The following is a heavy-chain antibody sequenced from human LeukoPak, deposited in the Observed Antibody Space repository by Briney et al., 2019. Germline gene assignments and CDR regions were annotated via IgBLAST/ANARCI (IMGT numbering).Heavy chain of an antibody. D-gene: IGHD3-10*01. CDR3: ARTPSYYYGSGSYYPFDY. CDR2: MNPNSGNT. J-gene: IGHJ4*02. CDR1: GYTFTSYD. Sequence: ASVKVSCKASGYTFTSYDINWVRQATGQGLEWMGWMNPNSGNTGYAQKFQGRVTITRNTSISTAYMELSSLRSEDTAVYYCARTPSYYYGSGSYYPFDYWGQGTLVTVSS. V-gene: IGHV1-8*03.